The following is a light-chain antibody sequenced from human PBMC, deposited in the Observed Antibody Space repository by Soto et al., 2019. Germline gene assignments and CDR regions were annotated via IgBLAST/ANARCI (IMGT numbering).Light chain of an antibody. V-gene: IGKV3-20*01. CDR2: GAS. Sequence: EIVLTQSPGTLSLSPGERATLSCRASQSVTSSYLAWYQQKPGQAPRLLIYGASSRATGIPDRFSGSGSGTDFTLTISRLDPEDCAVYYCQQYGSSLYTFGQGTKLEIK. CDR1: QSVTSSY. J-gene: IGKJ2*01. CDR3: QQYGSSLYT.